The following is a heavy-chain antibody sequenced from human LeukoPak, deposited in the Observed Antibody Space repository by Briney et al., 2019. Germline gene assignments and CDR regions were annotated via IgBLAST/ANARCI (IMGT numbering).Heavy chain of an antibody. D-gene: IGHD5-24*01. CDR3: ARRRLGYYFDY. Sequence: TSETLSLTCTVSGGSISSSSYYWGWIRQPPGKGLEWIGEINPRGSTNYNPSLKSRVTLSADTSKNQFSLTLNSVTAADTAVYYCARRRLGYYFDYWGQGTLVTVSS. CDR2: INPRGST. CDR1: GGSISSSSYY. V-gene: IGHV4-39*01. J-gene: IGHJ4*02.